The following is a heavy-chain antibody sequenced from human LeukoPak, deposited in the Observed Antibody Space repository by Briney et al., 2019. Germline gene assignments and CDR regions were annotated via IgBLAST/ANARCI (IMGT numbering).Heavy chain of an antibody. D-gene: IGHD6-19*01. CDR1: GYSIGSGYY. V-gene: IGHV4-38-2*02. J-gene: IGHJ4*02. CDR3: ARDQSAYSSGWYSNFDY. CDR2: IYHSGST. Sequence: SETLSLTCAVSGYSIGSGYYWGWIRQPPGKGLEWIGSIYHSGSTYYNPSLKSRVTISVDTSKNQFSLKLSSVTAADTAVYYCARDQSAYSSGWYSNFDYWGQGTLVTVSS.